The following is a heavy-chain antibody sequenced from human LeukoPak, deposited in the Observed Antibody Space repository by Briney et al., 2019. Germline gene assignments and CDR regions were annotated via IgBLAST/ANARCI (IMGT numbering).Heavy chain of an antibody. D-gene: IGHD3-16*02. Sequence: SETLSLTCAVYGGSFSGYYWSWIRQPPGKGLEWIGEINHSGSTNYNPSLKSRVTISVDTSKNQFSLKLSSVTAADTAVYYCARGRAEYVWGSYRPEVNWFDPWGQGTLVTVSS. CDR2: INHSGST. CDR1: GGSFSGYY. V-gene: IGHV4-34*01. J-gene: IGHJ5*02. CDR3: ARGRAEYVWGSYRPEVNWFDP.